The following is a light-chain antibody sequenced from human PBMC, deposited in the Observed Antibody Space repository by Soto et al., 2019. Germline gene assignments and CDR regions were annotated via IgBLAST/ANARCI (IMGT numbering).Light chain of an antibody. CDR3: QSYDSSRSGYV. Sequence: QSVLTQPPSVSGAPGQRVTISCTGSSSNIGAGYDVHWYQQLPGTAPKLLIYGNSNRPSGVPDRFSGSKSGTPASLAITGLQAEDEADYYCQSYDSSRSGYVFGTGNKVTVL. CDR2: GNS. CDR1: SSNIGAGYD. V-gene: IGLV1-40*01. J-gene: IGLJ1*01.